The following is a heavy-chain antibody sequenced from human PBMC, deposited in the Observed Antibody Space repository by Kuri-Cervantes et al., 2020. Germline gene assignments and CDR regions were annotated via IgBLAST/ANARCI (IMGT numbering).Heavy chain of an antibody. Sequence: GESLKISCVASGFTFSRNAMTWVRQAPGKGLEWVSVISGSGSNTYYADSVKGRFTISRDNSKNTVYLQMNRLRAEDTAVYYCARDGSGSPAHDYWGQGTLVTVSS. J-gene: IGHJ4*02. CDR2: ISGSGSNT. D-gene: IGHD1-26*01. CDR3: ARDGSGSPAHDY. CDR1: GFTFSRNA. V-gene: IGHV3-23*01.